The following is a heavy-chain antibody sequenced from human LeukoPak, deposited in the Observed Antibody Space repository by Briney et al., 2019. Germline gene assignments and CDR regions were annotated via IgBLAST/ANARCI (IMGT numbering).Heavy chain of an antibody. V-gene: IGHV3-48*03. CDR2: ISSSGSTI. Sequence: HPGGSLRLSCAASGFAFSSCDMNWVRQAPGKGLEWLSYISSSGSTIYYADSVKGRFTVPRDNAKNSLYLQMNSLRAEDTAVYYCASLPANSFDYWGQGTLVTVSS. J-gene: IGHJ4*02. CDR3: ASLPANSFDY. CDR1: GFAFSSCD.